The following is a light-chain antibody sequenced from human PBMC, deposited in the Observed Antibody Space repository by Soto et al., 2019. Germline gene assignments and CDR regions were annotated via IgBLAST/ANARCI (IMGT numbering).Light chain of an antibody. J-gene: IGKJ4*01. V-gene: IGKV3-20*01. Sequence: EFVLTQSPGTLSLSPGERATLSSRASHSVISSYLAWYQQKPGQAPRLLIYGASSRATGIPDRFSGSGSGTDFTLTISRLEPEDFAVYYCQQYGSSPLTFGGGTKVEIK. CDR2: GAS. CDR3: QQYGSSPLT. CDR1: HSVISSY.